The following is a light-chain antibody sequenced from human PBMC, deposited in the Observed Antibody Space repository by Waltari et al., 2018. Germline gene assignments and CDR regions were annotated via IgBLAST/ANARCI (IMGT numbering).Light chain of an antibody. CDR1: QNIHDN. J-gene: IGKJ4*01. Sequence: EVLMTQSPATLSVSPGERVTLSCRASQNIHDNLAWYQQKPGQAPRLLIYGASTRATAIPARFRGSWSGTEFTLTISSLQSEDFAIYYCQQYNKWPPLTFGGGTKVEIK. V-gene: IGKV3-15*01. CDR2: GAS. CDR3: QQYNKWPPLT.